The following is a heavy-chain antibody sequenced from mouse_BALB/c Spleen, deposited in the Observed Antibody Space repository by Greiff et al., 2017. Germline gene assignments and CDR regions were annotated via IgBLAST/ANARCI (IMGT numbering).Heavy chain of an antibody. V-gene: IGHV5-12-1*01. J-gene: IGHJ2*01. CDR1: GFAFSSYD. CDR3: ARHWGNYFFDY. CDR2: ISSGGGST. Sequence: EVHLVESGGGLVKPGGSLKLSCAASGFAFSSYDMSWVRQTPEKRLEWVAYISSGGGSTYYPDTVKGRFTISRDNAKNTLYLQMSSLKSEDTAMYYCARHWGNYFFDYWGQGTTLTVSS. D-gene: IGHD2-1*01.